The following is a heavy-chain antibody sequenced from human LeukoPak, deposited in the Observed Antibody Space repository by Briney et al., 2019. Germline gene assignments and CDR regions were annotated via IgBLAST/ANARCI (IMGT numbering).Heavy chain of an antibody. CDR3: AREGLDS. CDR2: MNSNSGNI. V-gene: IGHV1-8*03. J-gene: IGHJ5*01. Sequence: ASVKVSCKASAYTFTTYDINWVRQATGQGLEWMGYMNSNSGNIGYSQKFQGRVTITWNTSISTAYMELSSLRSEDTALYYCAREGLDSWGQGTLVTVSS. CDR1: AYTFTTYD.